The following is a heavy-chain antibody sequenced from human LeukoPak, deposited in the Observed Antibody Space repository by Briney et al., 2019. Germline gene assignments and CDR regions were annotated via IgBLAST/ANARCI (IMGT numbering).Heavy chain of an antibody. V-gene: IGHV4-4*02. J-gene: IGHJ3*02. CDR2: VYRRGST. Sequence: SETLSLTSAVSGDSISSNYCWRWVHQFPGKGLEWIGEVYRRGSTSYNPSLKSRVVISIDKSKNQYSLNLNSVTAADTAMYYCGRHAYGDSSAAFDIWGQGTMVIVSS. CDR1: GDSISSNYC. D-gene: IGHD4-17*01. CDR3: GRHAYGDSSAAFDI.